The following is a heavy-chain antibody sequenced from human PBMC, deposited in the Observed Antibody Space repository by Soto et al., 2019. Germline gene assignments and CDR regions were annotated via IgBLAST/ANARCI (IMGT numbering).Heavy chain of an antibody. CDR2: ISGTTGHA. D-gene: IGHD3-16*01. J-gene: IGHJ4*02. V-gene: IGHV3-23*01. CDR1: GFPFSNYA. CDR3: ARAPSEYIWGSYLRYYEY. Sequence: EVQILESGGGWVQPGGSLRLSCAASGFPFSNYAMAWVRQAPGKGLEWVSAISGTTGHAFYADSVKARFTISRDNSKNTLYLQMDSLRAEDTAVYHCARAPSEYIWGSYLRYYEYWGQGTRVTVSS.